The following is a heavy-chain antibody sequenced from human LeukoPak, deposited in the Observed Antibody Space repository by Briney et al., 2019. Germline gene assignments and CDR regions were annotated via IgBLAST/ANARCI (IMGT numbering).Heavy chain of an antibody. D-gene: IGHD1-7*01. CDR3: ARGSGTTDWYFDL. CDR1: GFTFSSYG. CDR2: ISYDGSNK. J-gene: IGHJ2*01. V-gene: IGHV3-30*03. Sequence: PGGSLRLSCVVSGFTFSSYGMHWVRQAPGKGLEWVAVISYDGSNKYYADSVKGRFTISRDNSKNTLYLQMNSLRAEDTAVYYCARGSGTTDWYFDLWGRGTLVTVSS.